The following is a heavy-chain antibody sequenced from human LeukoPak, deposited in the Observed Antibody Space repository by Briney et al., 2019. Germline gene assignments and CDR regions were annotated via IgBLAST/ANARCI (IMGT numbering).Heavy chain of an antibody. CDR1: GYTLTELS. J-gene: IGHJ4*02. V-gene: IGHV1-24*01. D-gene: IGHD2-2*01. Sequence: ASVKVSCKVSGYTLTELSMHWVRQAPGKGLEWMGGFDPEDGETIYAQKFQGRVTMTEDTSTDTAYMELSSLRSEDTAVYYCATIRPYCSSTSCPGSGDYWGQGTLVTVSS. CDR2: FDPEDGET. CDR3: ATIRPYCSSTSCPGSGDY.